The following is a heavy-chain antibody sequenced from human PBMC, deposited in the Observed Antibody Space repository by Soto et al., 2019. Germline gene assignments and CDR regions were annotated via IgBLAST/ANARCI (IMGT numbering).Heavy chain of an antibody. J-gene: IGHJ5*02. CDR3: ARVLPRVPAAKRWFDP. CDR1: GGSISSYY. Sequence: SETLSLTCAVSGGSISSYYWSWIRQPPGKGLEWIGYIYYSGSTNYNPSLKSRVTISVDTPKNQFSLKLSSVTAADTAVYYCARVLPRVPAAKRWFDPWGQGTLVTVSS. CDR2: IYYSGST. V-gene: IGHV4-59*01. D-gene: IGHD2-2*01.